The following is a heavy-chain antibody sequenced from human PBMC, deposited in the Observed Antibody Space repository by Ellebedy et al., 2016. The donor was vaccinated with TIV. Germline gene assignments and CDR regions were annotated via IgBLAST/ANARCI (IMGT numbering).Heavy chain of an antibody. Sequence: PGGSLRLSCAASGFTFDEYTMHWVRQAPGKGLEGVSLIPWDGGSAHYADSVKGRFTISRDNSKSSLYLQMNSLRTEDTAFYYCAALDKGFDIWGQGTMVTVSA. CDR2: IPWDGGSA. J-gene: IGHJ3*02. V-gene: IGHV3-43*01. CDR1: GFTFDEYT. CDR3: AALDKGFDI.